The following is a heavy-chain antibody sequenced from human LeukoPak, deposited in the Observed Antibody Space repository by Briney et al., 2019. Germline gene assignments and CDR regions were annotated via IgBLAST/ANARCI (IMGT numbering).Heavy chain of an antibody. D-gene: IGHD3-22*01. Sequence: ASVKVSCKASGYTFTGYYMHWVRQAPGQGLEWMGWINPNSGGTNYAQKFQGRVTMTRDTSISTAYMELSRLRSDDTAVYYCARVGHLYYGSSGYLDYWGQGTLVTVSS. CDR1: GYTFTGYY. CDR3: ARVGHLYYGSSGYLDY. J-gene: IGHJ4*02. V-gene: IGHV1-2*02. CDR2: INPNSGGT.